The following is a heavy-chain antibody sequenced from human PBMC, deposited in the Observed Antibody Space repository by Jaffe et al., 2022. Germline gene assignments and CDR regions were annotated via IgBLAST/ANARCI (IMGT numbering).Heavy chain of an antibody. D-gene: IGHD6-13*01. J-gene: IGHJ4*02. Sequence: EVQLVESGGGLVQPGGSLRLSCAASGFTVSSNYMSWVRQAPGKGLEWVSVIYSGGSTYYADSVKGRFTISRDNSKNTLYLQMNSLRAEDTAVYYCARVDSSSWYGLVYFDYWGQGTLVTVSS. V-gene: IGHV3-66*02. CDR1: GFTVSSNY. CDR2: IYSGGST. CDR3: ARVDSSSWYGLVYFDY.